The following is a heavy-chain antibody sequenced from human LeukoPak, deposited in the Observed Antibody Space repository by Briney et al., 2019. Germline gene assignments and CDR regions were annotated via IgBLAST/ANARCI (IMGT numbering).Heavy chain of an antibody. J-gene: IGHJ6*02. V-gene: IGHV4-31*11. CDR3: ASAPTQRYYYYGMDV. CDR2: IYYSGST. CDR1: GGSFSGYY. Sequence: KPSETLSLTCAVYGGSFSGYYWSWIRQHPGKGLEWIGYIYYSGSTYYNPSLKSRVTISVDTSKNQFSLKLSSVTAADTAVYYCASAPTQRYYYYGMDVWGQGTTVTVSS.